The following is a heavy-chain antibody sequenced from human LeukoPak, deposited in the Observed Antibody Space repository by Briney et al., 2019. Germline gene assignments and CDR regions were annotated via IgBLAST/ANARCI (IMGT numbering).Heavy chain of an antibody. CDR3: ARDRGYSNYYLDY. Sequence: PPGGSLRLSCAASGFTFSSYAMHWVRQAPGRGLEWVAVISYDGSNKYYADSVKGRFTISRDNSKNTLYLQMNSLRAEDTAVYYCARDRGYSNYYLDYWGQGTLVTVSS. J-gene: IGHJ4*02. V-gene: IGHV3-30-3*01. CDR2: ISYDGSNK. D-gene: IGHD4-11*01. CDR1: GFTFSSYA.